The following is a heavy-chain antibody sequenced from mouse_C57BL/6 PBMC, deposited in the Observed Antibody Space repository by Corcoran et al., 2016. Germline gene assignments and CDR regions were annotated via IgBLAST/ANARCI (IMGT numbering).Heavy chain of an antibody. CDR1: GYAFSSYW. D-gene: IGHD2-3*01. J-gene: IGHJ4*01. Sequence: QVQLQQSGAELVKPGASVKISCKASGYAFSSYWMNWVKQRPGKGLEWIGQIYPGDGDTNYNGKLKGKATLTADKSSSTAYMQLSSLTSEDSAVYFCASDGYYRYYYAMDYWGQGTSVTVSS. CDR3: ASDGYYRYYYAMDY. CDR2: IYPGDGDT. V-gene: IGHV1-80*01.